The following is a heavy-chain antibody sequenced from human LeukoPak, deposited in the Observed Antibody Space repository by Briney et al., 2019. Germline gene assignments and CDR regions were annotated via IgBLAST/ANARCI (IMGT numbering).Heavy chain of an antibody. V-gene: IGHV5-10-1*01. CDR2: IATRDSYN. Sequence: GESLKIFRRGSEYSFTSYWISWVRQMPGEGPEGMGSIATRDSYNNCGPSFQRHLTLSADRSVRTAYLQWSTLKGSDAAMYHCARLRVREVIGALDIWGQGTMVTVCS. CDR1: EYSFTSYW. CDR3: ARLRVREVIGALDI. D-gene: IGHD3-10*01. J-gene: IGHJ3*02.